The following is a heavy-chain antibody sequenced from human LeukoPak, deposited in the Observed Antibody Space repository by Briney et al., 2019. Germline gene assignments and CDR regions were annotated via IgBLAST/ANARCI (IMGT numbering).Heavy chain of an antibody. D-gene: IGHD1-26*01. J-gene: IGHJ4*02. V-gene: IGHV4-38-2*02. Sequence: GSLRLSCAASGFTFSSYWMTWVRQAPGKGLEWIGSIYHSGSTYYNPSLKSQVTISVDTSKNQFSLKLSSVTAADTAVYYCARDSGSYYHFDYWGQGTLVTVSS. CDR2: IYHSGST. CDR3: ARDSGSYYHFDY. CDR1: GFTFSSYW.